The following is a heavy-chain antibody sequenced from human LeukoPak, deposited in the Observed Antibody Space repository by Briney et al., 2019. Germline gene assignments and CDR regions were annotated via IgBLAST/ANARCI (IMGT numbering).Heavy chain of an antibody. J-gene: IGHJ4*02. CDR1: GGSISSYY. D-gene: IGHD2-2*01. CDR3: ARVCSSTSCYGSDY. CDR2: IYTSGST. V-gene: IGHV4-4*07. Sequence: SETLSLTCTVSGGSISSYYWSWIRQPAGKGLEWIGRIYTSGSTNYNPSLKSRVTMSVGTSKNQFSLKLSSVTAADTAVYYCARVCSSTSCYGSDYWGQGTLVTVSS.